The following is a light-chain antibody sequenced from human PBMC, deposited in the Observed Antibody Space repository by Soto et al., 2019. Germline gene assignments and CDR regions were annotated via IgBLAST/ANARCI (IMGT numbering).Light chain of an antibody. CDR1: QSISNY. CDR3: QQSYSTGGLT. V-gene: IGKV1-39*01. Sequence: DIQMTQSPSSLSASVGDRVTITCRASQSISNYLNWYQQKPGKVPNLLIYAASTLQTGVPSRFSGSGSGTDFTLTISSLQPEDSATYFCQQSYSTGGLTFGGGTKVEIK. CDR2: AAS. J-gene: IGKJ4*01.